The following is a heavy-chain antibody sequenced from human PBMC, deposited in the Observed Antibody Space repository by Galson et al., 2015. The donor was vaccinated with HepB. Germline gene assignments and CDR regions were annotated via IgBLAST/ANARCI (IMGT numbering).Heavy chain of an antibody. CDR2: ISSSSSYI. CDR3: ARELWSGSYRGAFDI. Sequence: SLRLSCAASGFTFSSYSMNWVRQAPGKGLEWVSSISSSSSYIYYADSVKGRFTISRDNAKNSLYLQMNSLRAEDTAVYYCARELWSGSYRGAFDIWGQGTMVTVSS. V-gene: IGHV3-21*01. J-gene: IGHJ3*02. D-gene: IGHD1-26*01. CDR1: GFTFSSYS.